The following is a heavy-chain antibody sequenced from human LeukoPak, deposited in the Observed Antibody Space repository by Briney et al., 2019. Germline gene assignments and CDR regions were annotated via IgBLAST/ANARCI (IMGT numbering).Heavy chain of an antibody. Sequence: PGGSLRLSCAASGFTFSNAWMSWVRQAPGKGLEWVGRVKSKTDGGTIDYAAPVRGRFTISRDDSKNTLYLQMSSLKAGDTAVYYCTTMYSGTYNELDYWGQGTLVTVSS. J-gene: IGHJ4*02. CDR1: GFTFSNAW. CDR2: VKSKTDGGTI. CDR3: TTMYSGTYNELDY. D-gene: IGHD1-26*01. V-gene: IGHV3-15*01.